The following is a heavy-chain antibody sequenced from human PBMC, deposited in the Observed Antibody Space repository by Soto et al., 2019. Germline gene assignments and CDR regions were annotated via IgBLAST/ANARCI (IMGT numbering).Heavy chain of an antibody. J-gene: IGHJ4*02. V-gene: IGHV3-23*01. CDR3: AKDRENITMIVVVSKFDY. CDR1: GFTFSSYA. D-gene: IGHD3-22*01. Sequence: PGGSLRLSCAASGFTFSSYAMSWVRQAPGKGLEWVSAISGSGGSTYYADSVKGRFTISRDNSKNTLYLQMNSLRAEDTAVYYCAKDRENITMIVVVSKFDYWGQGTLVTVSS. CDR2: ISGSGGST.